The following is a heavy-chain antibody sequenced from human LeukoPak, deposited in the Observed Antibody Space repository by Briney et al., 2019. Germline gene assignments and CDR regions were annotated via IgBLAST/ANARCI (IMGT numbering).Heavy chain of an antibody. D-gene: IGHD3-22*01. Sequence: GGSLRLSCAASGFRFSYYYMGWIRQAPGKGLEWISYISSFGTTMYYADSVKGRFTISRDNAKNSLYLQMNSLRAEDTAVYYCARGVADSSGYYYGVDYWGQGTLVTVSS. CDR1: GFRFSYYY. CDR3: ARGVADSSGYYYGVDY. CDR2: ISSFGTTM. J-gene: IGHJ4*02. V-gene: IGHV3-11*04.